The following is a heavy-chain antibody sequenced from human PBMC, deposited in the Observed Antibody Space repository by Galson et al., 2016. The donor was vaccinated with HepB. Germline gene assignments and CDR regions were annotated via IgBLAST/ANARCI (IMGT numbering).Heavy chain of an antibody. CDR2: LSWSGGSR. Sequence: SLRLSCAASGFIFEEYAMHWVRQVPGKGLEWVSGLSWSGGSRAYADFVRGRSTISRDNTKNSLYLQMDSLRPEDTALYYCVKDVAEVGVARINYGMDAWGQGTTVTVSS. CDR3: VKDVAEVGVARINYGMDA. V-gene: IGHV3-9*01. D-gene: IGHD1-14*01. CDR1: GFIFEEYA. J-gene: IGHJ6*02.